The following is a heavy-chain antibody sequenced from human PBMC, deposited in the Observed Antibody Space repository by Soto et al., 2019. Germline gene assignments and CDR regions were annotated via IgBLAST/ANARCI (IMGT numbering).Heavy chain of an antibody. CDR3: AKDSRMITTLYHMVRLYYYYGLDF. J-gene: IGHJ6*02. CDR1: GLTFRSYA. D-gene: IGHD3-10*01. Sequence: PGGSLGISCAASGLTFRSYAMSWVCQNPGKGLEXVSXXSGSGGSTYYADSVKGRFTISRDNSKNTLYLQMNSLRAEDTAVYYCAKDSRMITTLYHMVRLYYYYGLDFLGQGTTVTVSS. V-gene: IGHV3-23*01. CDR2: XSGSGGST.